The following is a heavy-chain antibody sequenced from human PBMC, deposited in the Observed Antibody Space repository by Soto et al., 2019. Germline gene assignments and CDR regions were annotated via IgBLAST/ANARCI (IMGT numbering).Heavy chain of an antibody. D-gene: IGHD2-15*01. J-gene: IGHJ4*02. V-gene: IGHV3-30*18. CDR1: GFSFSYG. Sequence: VQVLESGGGLMQPGGFLRHSCAASGFSFSYGIHWLRHAPDKGLEWVAYISYDSSNKFYGDSVKGRFTISRDSSKNTQFLQMNSLRAEDTAVYYCAKLVIGYCSGNTSDDYWGQGTLVAVSS. CDR2: ISYDSSNK. CDR3: AKLVIGYCSGNTSDDY.